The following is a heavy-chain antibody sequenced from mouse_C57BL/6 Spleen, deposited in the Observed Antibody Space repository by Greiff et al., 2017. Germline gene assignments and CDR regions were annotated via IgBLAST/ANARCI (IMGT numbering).Heavy chain of an antibody. CDR2: IDPANGNT. J-gene: IGHJ3*01. CDR1: GFNIKNTY. CDR3: AREGDGYDHAGFGY. V-gene: IGHV14-3*01. D-gene: IGHD2-2*01. Sequence: VQLKESVAELVRPGASVKLSCTASGFNIKNTYMHWVKQRPEQGLEWIGRIDPANGNTNYAPKFKGKATITADTSSNTAYLQLSSLTSEDTAIYYWAREGDGYDHAGFGYWGQGTLVTVAA.